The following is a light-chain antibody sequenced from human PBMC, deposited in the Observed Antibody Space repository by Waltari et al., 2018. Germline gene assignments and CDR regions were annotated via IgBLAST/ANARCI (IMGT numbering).Light chain of an antibody. Sequence: DVVLTQSPLSLPVTLGQPASISCRSSQSLVYSDGNTYLNWFHQRPGQSQRRLIYKVSDRDSGVPDRFSGSGSGTDFTLKITRVEAEDVGVFYCMQAMLWPPTFGQGTNLEIK. CDR2: KVS. J-gene: IGKJ2*01. CDR3: MQAMLWPPT. V-gene: IGKV2-30*01. CDR1: QSLVYSDGNTY.